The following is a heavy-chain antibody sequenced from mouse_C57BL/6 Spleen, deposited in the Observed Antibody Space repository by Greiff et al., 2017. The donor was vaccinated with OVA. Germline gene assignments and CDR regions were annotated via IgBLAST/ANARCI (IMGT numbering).Heavy chain of an antibody. CDR2: INPETGGT. CDR1: GYTFTDYE. V-gene: IGHV1-15*01. CDR3: TRAYYSNYEAMDY. J-gene: IGHJ4*01. Sequence: QVHVKQSGAELVRPGASVKLSCKASGYTFTDYEMHWVKQTPVNGLEWIGAINPETGGTAYNQKFKGTATLTADKSSSTAYMEHRSLTSEDSAVYYCTRAYYSNYEAMDYWGQGTSVTVSS. D-gene: IGHD2-5*01.